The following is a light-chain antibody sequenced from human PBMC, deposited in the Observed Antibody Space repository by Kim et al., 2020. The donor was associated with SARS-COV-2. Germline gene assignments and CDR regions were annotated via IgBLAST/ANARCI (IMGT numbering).Light chain of an antibody. CDR1: SSNIGSNT. Sequence: QSVLTQPPSASGTPGQRVTTSCSGSSSNIGSNTVNWYQQLPGTAPKLLIYSNNQRPSGVPDRFSGSKSGTSASLAISGLQSEDGADYYCAAWDDSLRVFGTGTKVTVL. J-gene: IGLJ1*01. CDR3: AAWDDSLRV. CDR2: SNN. V-gene: IGLV1-44*01.